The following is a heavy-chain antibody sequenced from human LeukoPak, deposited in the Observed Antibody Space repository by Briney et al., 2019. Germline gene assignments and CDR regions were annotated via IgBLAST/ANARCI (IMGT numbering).Heavy chain of an antibody. J-gene: IGHJ5*02. V-gene: IGHV3-21*01. CDR2: ISSSSSYI. D-gene: IGHD6-19*01. CDR3: AREAGTSYDWFDP. CDR1: GFTFSSYS. Sequence: PGGSLRLSCAAFGFTFSSYSMNWVRQAPGKGLEWVSSISSSSSYIYYADSVKGRFTISRDNAKNSLYLQMNSLRAEDTAVYYCAREAGTSYDWFDPWGQGTLVTVSS.